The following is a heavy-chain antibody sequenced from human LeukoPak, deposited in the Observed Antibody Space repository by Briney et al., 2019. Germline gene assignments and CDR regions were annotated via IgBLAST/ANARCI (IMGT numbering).Heavy chain of an antibody. D-gene: IGHD2/OR15-2a*01. CDR3: ASENSRADY. CDR1: GITFNSYT. Sequence: PGGPLRLSCAASGITFNSYTMNWLRHAPGKGLEWVSSISSSSSYIYYAPSVKGRFTISRDNAKNTLYLQMNSLGAEDTAVYYCASENSRADYWGQGTLVTVSS. CDR2: ISSSSSYI. J-gene: IGHJ4*02. V-gene: IGHV3-21*01.